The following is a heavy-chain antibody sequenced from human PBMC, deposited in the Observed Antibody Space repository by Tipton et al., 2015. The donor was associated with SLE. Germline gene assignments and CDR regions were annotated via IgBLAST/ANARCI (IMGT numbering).Heavy chain of an antibody. CDR2: IYYGGGT. J-gene: IGHJ5*02. Sequence: LRLSCTVSGDSISNGDDYWSWIRQPPGKGLEWIGNIYYGGGTYYNPSLESRVTISLDTSKNQFSLKSNSVTAADTAVYYCARSTDQNWFDPWGQGTLVTVSS. D-gene: IGHD2-2*01. CDR3: ARSTDQNWFDP. CDR1: GDSISNGDDY. V-gene: IGHV4-31*03.